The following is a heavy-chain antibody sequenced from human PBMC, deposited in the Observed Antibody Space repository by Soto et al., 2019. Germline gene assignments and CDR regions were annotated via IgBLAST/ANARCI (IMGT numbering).Heavy chain of an antibody. Sequence: SETLSLTCTVSGGSISSSSYYWGWIRQPPGKGLEWIGSIYYSGSTYYNPSLKSRVTISVDTSKNQFSLKLSSVTAADTAVYYCAAGQKAPDYWGQGTLVTVSS. D-gene: IGHD3-10*01. CDR3: AAGQKAPDY. V-gene: IGHV4-39*01. CDR2: IYYSGST. CDR1: GGSISSSSYY. J-gene: IGHJ4*02.